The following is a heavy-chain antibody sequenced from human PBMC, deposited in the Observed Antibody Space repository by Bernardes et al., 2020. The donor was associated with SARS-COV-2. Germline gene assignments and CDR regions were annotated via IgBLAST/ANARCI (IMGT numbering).Heavy chain of an antibody. CDR1: GDSVSDNNW. CDR3: AKLSGSGYLRFEY. Sequence: SQTLSLTCGVSGDSVSDNNWWTWVRQAPGKGLEWIGESHHSGNNNYNPSLKSRVTISVDTSRNQVSLDLSSVTAADTAKYYCAKLSGSGYLRFEYWGQGILVTVSS. CDR2: SHHSGNN. D-gene: IGHD3-22*01. J-gene: IGHJ4*02. V-gene: IGHV4-4*02.